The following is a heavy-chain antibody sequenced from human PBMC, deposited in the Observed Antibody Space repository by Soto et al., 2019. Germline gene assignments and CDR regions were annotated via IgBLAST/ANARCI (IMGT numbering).Heavy chain of an antibody. CDR2: IYYSGST. CDR3: ASGYSGYDYYYYYYMDV. D-gene: IGHD5-12*01. CDR1: GGSISSSSYY. J-gene: IGHJ6*03. Sequence: SETLSLTCTVSGGSISSSSYYWGWIRQPPGKGLEWIGSIYYSGSTYYNPSLKSRVTISVDTSKNQFSLKLSSVTAADTAVYYCASGYSGYDYYYYYYMDVWGKGTTVTVSS. V-gene: IGHV4-39*01.